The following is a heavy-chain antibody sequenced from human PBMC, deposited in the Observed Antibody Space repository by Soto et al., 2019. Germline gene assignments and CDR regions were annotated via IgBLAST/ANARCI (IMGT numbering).Heavy chain of an antibody. CDR2: ISSSSSTI. V-gene: IGHV3-48*01. CDR3: ARDPIGVQLERQYYFDY. CDR1: GFTFSSYS. J-gene: IGHJ4*02. D-gene: IGHD1-1*01. Sequence: EVQLVESGGGLVQPGGSLRLSCAASGFTFSSYSMNWVRQAPGKGLEWVSYISSSSSTIYYADSVKGRFTISRDNAKNSLYLQMNSLRAEDTAVYYCARDPIGVQLERQYYFDYWGQGTLVTVSS.